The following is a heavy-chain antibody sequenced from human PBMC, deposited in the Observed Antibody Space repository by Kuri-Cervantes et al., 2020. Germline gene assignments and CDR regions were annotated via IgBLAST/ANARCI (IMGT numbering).Heavy chain of an antibody. CDR2: ISGSGGST. CDR1: GFTFSSYS. Sequence: GGSLRLSCAASGFTFSSYSMNWVRQAPGKGLEWVSAISGSGGSTYYADSVKGRFTIFRDNSKNTLYLQMNSLRAEDTAVYYCAKGQDGALLGALGDYWGQGTLVTGSS. J-gene: IGHJ4*02. D-gene: IGHD3-10*01. V-gene: IGHV3-23*01. CDR3: AKGQDGALLGALGDY.